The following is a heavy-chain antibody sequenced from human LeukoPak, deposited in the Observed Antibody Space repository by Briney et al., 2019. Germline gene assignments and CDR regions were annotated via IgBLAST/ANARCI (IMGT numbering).Heavy chain of an antibody. V-gene: IGHV3-7*01. CDR1: GFTFTDYW. CDR2: IRQDGGEK. J-gene: IGHJ4*01. D-gene: IGHD6-13*01. Sequence: GGSLRLSCAVSGFTFTDYWMNWVRQAPGKGLEWVASIRQDGGEKSYVDSVKGRFTISRDNTKSSLYLQINSLRAEDTAVYYCARDGTAAGLYFDLWGQGTLSPSP. CDR3: ARDGTAAGLYFDL.